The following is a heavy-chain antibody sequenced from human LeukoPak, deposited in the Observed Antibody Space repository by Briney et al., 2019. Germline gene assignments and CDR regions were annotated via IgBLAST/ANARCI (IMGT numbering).Heavy chain of an antibody. CDR3: ARAPWGRSDFWSGHPYYFDY. Sequence: PSETLSLTCTVSGGSIGSYYWSWIRQPPGKGLEWIGDIYYSGSTNHNPSLKSRVTISVDTSKNQFSLKLSSVTAADTAVYYCARAPWGRSDFWSGHPYYFDYWGQGTLVTVSS. D-gene: IGHD3-3*01. V-gene: IGHV4-59*01. CDR2: IYYSGST. CDR1: GGSIGSYY. J-gene: IGHJ4*02.